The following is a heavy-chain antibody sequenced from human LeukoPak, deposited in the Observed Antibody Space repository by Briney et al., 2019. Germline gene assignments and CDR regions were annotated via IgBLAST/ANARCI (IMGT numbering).Heavy chain of an antibody. CDR3: ARDWVYKIDY. CDR1: GFTFSSYG. D-gene: IGHD5-24*01. V-gene: IGHV3-33*01. CDR2: IWYDGSNK. J-gene: IGHJ4*02. Sequence: PGGSLRLSCAASGFTFSSYGMHWVRQAPGKGLEWVAVIWYDGSNKYYADSVKGRFTISRDNSKNTLYLQMNSLRAEDTAVYFCARDWVYKIDYWGRGTLVTVSS.